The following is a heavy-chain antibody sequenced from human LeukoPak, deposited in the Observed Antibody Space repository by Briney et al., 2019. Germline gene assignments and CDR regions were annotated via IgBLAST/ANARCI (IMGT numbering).Heavy chain of an antibody. CDR3: ARSHVSCYDY. J-gene: IGHJ4*02. CDR1: GFTFSSYS. V-gene: IGHV3-21*01. D-gene: IGHD2-2*01. Sequence: PGGSLRLSXAASGFTFSSYSMNWVRQAPGKGLEWVSSISSSSSYIYYADSVKGRFTISRDNAKNSLYLQMNSLRAEDTAVYYCARSHVSCYDYWGQGTLVTVSS. CDR2: ISSSSSYI.